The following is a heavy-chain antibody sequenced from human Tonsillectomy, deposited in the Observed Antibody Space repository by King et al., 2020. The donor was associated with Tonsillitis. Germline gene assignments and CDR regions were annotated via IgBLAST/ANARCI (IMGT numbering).Heavy chain of an antibody. J-gene: IGHJ4*02. CDR1: GFVFSGFG. V-gene: IGHV3-33*03. CDR3: VKVAGPWAPFDS. D-gene: IGHD7-27*01. CDR2: ISNDGTNQ. Sequence: HVQLVESGGGVVQPGTSLTLSCAPSGFVFSGFGMHWVRQAPGKGLEWVAVISNDGTNQDYLDSVKGRFFVSRDNSRNTLDLHMSSLRVEDTAIFYCVKVAGPWAPFDSWGQGALVTVSS.